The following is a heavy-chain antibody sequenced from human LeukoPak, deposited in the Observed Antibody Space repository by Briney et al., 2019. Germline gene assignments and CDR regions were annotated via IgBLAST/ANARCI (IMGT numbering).Heavy chain of an antibody. V-gene: IGHV3-74*01. J-gene: IGHJ4*02. CDR1: GFTFSNYW. Sequence: QPGGSLRLSCAASGFTFSNYWMHWVRQAPGKGLVWVSRINSDGINTSYADSVKGRFTISRDNAKNSLYLQMNSLRAEDTAVYYCARVGYSSSYGGDYWGQGTLVTVSS. CDR2: INSDGINT. D-gene: IGHD6-13*01. CDR3: ARVGYSSSYGGDY.